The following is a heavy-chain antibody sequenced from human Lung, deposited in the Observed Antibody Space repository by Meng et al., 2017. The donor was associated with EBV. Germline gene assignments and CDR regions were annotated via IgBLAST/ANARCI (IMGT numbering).Heavy chain of an antibody. CDR1: GSTFTHHG. V-gene: IGHV1-18*01. J-gene: IGHJ4*02. CDR2: IRCYNGDT. CDR3: ARDPSNTSGRYAYFDY. Sequence: PLAQCWDAVKEPWASVQASGTASGSTFTHHGINWIRQAPGQGLEWMGWIRCYNGDTNYAQKLQGRVTMTTDTSTNTAYMDLRGLRSDDTAVYYCARDPSNTSGRYAYFDYWGQGTLVTVSS. D-gene: IGHD6-19*01.